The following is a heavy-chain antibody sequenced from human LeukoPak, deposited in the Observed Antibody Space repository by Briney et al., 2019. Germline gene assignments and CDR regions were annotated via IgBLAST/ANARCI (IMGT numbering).Heavy chain of an antibody. CDR1: GGSISSYY. CDR2: IYYSGST. D-gene: IGHD3-3*01. V-gene: IGHV4-59*01. J-gene: IGHJ4*02. CDR3: ARDFWSGYYGYFDY. Sequence: PSETLSLTCTVSGGSISSYYWSWIRQPPGKGLEWIGYIYYSGSTNYNPSLKSRVTISVDTSKNQFSLKLSSVTAADTAVYYCARDFWSGYYGYFDYWGQGTLVTVFS.